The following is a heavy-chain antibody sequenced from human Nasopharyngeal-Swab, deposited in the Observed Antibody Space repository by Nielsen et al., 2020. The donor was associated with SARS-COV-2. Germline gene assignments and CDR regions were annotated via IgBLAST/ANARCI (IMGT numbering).Heavy chain of an antibody. CDR3: ARDWAPDIVVVVAATGGIYYYYGMDV. CDR2: ISSSSSYI. J-gene: IGHJ6*02. Sequence: GGSLRLSCAASGFTFSSYSMNWVRQAPGKGLEWVSSISSSSSYIYYADSVKGRFPISRDNAKNSLYLQMNSLRAEDTAVYYCARDWAPDIVVVVAATGGIYYYYGMDVWGQGTTVTVSS. D-gene: IGHD2-15*01. V-gene: IGHV3-21*01. CDR1: GFTFSSYS.